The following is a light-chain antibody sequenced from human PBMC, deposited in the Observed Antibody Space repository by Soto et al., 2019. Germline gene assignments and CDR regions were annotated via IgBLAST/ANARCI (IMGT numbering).Light chain of an antibody. CDR2: KAS. CDR1: QSISSW. CDR3: QQYNSYWT. J-gene: IGKJ1*01. V-gene: IGKV1-5*03. Sequence: DIHITQSXSTLSXXXXXXXTIXCRASQSISSWLAWYQQKPGKAPKLLIYKASSLESGVPSRFSGSGSGTEFTLTISSLQPDDFATYYCQQYNSYWTFGQGTRWIS.